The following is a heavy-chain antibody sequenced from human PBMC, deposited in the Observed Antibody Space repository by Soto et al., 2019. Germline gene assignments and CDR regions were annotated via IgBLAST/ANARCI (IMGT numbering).Heavy chain of an antibody. Sequence: ASVKVSCKASGYTFTGYYMHWVRQAPGQGLEWMGWINPNSGGTNYAQKFQGRVTMTEDTSTDTAYMELSSLRSEDTAVYYCATDLWGYCTNGVCYDYWGQGTLVTVSS. V-gene: IGHV1-2*02. CDR1: GYTFTGYY. CDR2: INPNSGGT. CDR3: ATDLWGYCTNGVCYDY. D-gene: IGHD2-8*01. J-gene: IGHJ4*02.